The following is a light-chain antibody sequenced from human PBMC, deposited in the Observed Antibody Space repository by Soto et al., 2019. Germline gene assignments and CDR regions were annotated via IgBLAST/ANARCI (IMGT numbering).Light chain of an antibody. CDR1: SSDVGAHHY. CDR2: DVS. CDR3: GSYTRTSAPYV. J-gene: IGLJ1*01. V-gene: IGLV2-14*01. Sequence: QSALTQPASVSGSPGQSITISCTGTSSDVGAHHYVSWYQQHPGKAPKLMIFDVSDRPSGISYRFSGSKSGNTASLTISGLQAEDEADYYCGSYTRTSAPYVFGTGTQLTVL.